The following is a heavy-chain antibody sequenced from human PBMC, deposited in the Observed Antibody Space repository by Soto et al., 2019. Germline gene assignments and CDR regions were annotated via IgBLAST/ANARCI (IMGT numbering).Heavy chain of an antibody. Sequence: VQLVESGGGLVQPGGSLRLSCAGFGFDVSTSYMNWVRQAPGKGLEWVSVIDSGGTTYHADSVKGRFTISTDVSKNTLSLQMNSLRAEDTAVYYCATILTTMTPEEHVYYGLDVWGQGTTVTVSS. V-gene: IGHV3-66*01. J-gene: IGHJ6*02. CDR1: GFDVSTSY. CDR3: ATILTTMTPEEHVYYGLDV. CDR2: IDSGGTT. D-gene: IGHD4-17*01.